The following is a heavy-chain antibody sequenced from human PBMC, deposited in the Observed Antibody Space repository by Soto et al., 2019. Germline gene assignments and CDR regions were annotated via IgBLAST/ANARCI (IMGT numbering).Heavy chain of an antibody. D-gene: IGHD3-3*01. CDR2: IYYSGST. CDR3: ARLGYYDFWSGYYHDYYYYGMDV. CDR1: GGSISSGGYY. V-gene: IGHV4-31*03. Sequence: SETLSLTCTVSGGSISSGGYYWSWIRQHPGKGLEWIGYIYYSGSTYYNPSLKSRVTISVDTSKNQFSLKLSSVTAADTAVYYCARLGYYDFWSGYYHDYYYYGMDVWGQGTTVTVSS. J-gene: IGHJ6*02.